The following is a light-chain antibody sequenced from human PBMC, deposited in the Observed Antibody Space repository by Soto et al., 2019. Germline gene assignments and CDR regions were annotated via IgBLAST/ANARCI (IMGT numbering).Light chain of an antibody. Sequence: DIQMTQSPSSVSASVGDRVTITCRASQVISSWVAWYQQQPGKVPKLLIYAASYLQGGVPSRFSGSGSGSEFTLTINSLQPEDSGTYYCQQANSFPYTFGQGTKLEIK. CDR3: QQANSFPYT. J-gene: IGKJ2*01. CDR1: QVISSW. V-gene: IGKV1D-12*01. CDR2: AAS.